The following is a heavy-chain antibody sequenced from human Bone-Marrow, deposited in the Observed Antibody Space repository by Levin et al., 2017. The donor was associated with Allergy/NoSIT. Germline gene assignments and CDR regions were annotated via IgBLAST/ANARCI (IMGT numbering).Heavy chain of an antibody. J-gene: IGHJ5*02. CDR1: GYTSSNYY. V-gene: IGHV1-46*01. CDR3: ATNPNDSSGFSYWFDP. Sequence: ASVKVSCKASGYTSSNYYVHWVRQAPGQGLEWMGIINPSGGSANYAQKFQGRVTLTRDRSTSTVYMELSSLKSDDTAVYYCATNPNDSSGFSYWFDPWGQGTLVTVSS. D-gene: IGHD3-22*01. CDR2: INPSGGSA.